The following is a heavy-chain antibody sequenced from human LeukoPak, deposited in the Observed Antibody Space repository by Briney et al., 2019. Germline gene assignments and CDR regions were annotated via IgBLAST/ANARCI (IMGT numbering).Heavy chain of an antibody. CDR3: AKGSYYGSSGSFYFDY. V-gene: IGHV3-23*01. CDR1: GFTFSSYA. D-gene: IGHD3-22*01. CDR2: ISGSGDNT. Sequence: GGSLRLSCAASGFTFSSYAMSWVRQAPGKGLEWVSGISGSGDNTYYADSVKGRFTISRDNSKNTLYVQVNSLGTVDTAAYYCAKGSYYGSSGSFYFDYWGQGTLVTVSS. J-gene: IGHJ4*02.